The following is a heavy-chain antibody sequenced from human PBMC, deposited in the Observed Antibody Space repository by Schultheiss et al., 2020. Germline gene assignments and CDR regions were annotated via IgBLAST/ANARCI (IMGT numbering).Heavy chain of an antibody. CDR2: INSDGSST. CDR3: ARARSAGEWELPDY. CDR1: GFTFSSYW. D-gene: IGHD1-26*01. V-gene: IGHV3-74*01. Sequence: GESLKISCAASGFTFSSYWMHWVRQAPGKGLVWVSRINSDGSSTSYADSVKGRFTISRDNAKNTLYLQMNSLRAEDTAVYYCARARSAGEWELPDYWGQGTLVTVSS. J-gene: IGHJ4*02.